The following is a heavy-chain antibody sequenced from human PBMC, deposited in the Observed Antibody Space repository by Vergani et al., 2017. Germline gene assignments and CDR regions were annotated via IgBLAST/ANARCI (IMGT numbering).Heavy chain of an antibody. V-gene: IGHV3-30-3*01. CDR3: ARDDNWNAHYYYYYYMDV. CDR2: ISYDGSNK. Sequence: QVQLVESGGGVVQPGRSLRLSCAASGFTFSSYAMHWVRQASGKGLEWGAVISYDGSNKYYADSVMGRFTISRDNSKNTLYLQMNSLRAEDTAVYYCARDDNWNAHYYYYYYMDVWGKGTTVTVSS. CDR1: GFTFSSYA. D-gene: IGHD1-20*01. J-gene: IGHJ6*03.